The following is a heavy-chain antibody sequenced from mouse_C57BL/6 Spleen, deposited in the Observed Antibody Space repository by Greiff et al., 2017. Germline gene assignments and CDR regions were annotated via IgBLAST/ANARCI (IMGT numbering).Heavy chain of an antibody. CDR3: ARDYGYDGAWFAY. Sequence: VKLMESGAELARPGASVKMSCKASGYTFTSYTMHWVKQRPGQGLEWIGYINPSSGYTKYNQKFKDKATLTADKSSSTAYMQLSSLTSEDSAVYYCARDYGYDGAWFAYWGQGTLVTVSA. CDR2: INPSSGYT. J-gene: IGHJ3*01. D-gene: IGHD2-2*01. CDR1: GYTFTSYT. V-gene: IGHV1-4*01.